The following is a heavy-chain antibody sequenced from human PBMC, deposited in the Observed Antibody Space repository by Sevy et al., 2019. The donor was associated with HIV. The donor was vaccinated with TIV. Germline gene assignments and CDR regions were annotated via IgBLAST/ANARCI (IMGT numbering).Heavy chain of an antibody. Sequence: GGSLRLSCTASGFTFGDYTMSWVRQAPGKGLEWVSFIRSKANGGTTQYAALVKGRFTISRDDSKGIAYLQMNSLRTEDTAVYYCTRVEGATDWGMDVWGQGTTVTVSS. CDR1: GFTFGDYT. V-gene: IGHV3-49*04. CDR3: TRVEGATDWGMDV. D-gene: IGHD1-26*01. CDR2: IRSKANGGTT. J-gene: IGHJ6*02.